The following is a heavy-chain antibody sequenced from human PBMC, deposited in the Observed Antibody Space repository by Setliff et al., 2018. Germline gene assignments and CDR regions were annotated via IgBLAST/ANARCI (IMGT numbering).Heavy chain of an antibody. J-gene: IGHJ4*02. D-gene: IGHD3-3*01. Sequence: ASVKVSCKASGYTFTSYDINWVRQATGQGLEWMGWMNPNSGNTGYAQKFQGRVTITRNTSISTAYMELSSLGSEDTAVYYCARRGLGYDFWSGYYTMYYFDYWGQGTLVTVPS. CDR2: MNPNSGNT. CDR1: GYTFTSYD. CDR3: ARRGLGYDFWSGYYTMYYFDY. V-gene: IGHV1-8*03.